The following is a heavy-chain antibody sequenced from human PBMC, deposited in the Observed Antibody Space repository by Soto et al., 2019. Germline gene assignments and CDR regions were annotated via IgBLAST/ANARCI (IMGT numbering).Heavy chain of an antibody. Sequence: EVQLLESGGGLVQPGGSLRLSCAASGFTFSVFAMSWVRQAPGKGLELVSTISGRGENTYYADSVKGRFTISRDTSKNTLNLQMNSLRGEDTAVDYCAKDRGTGDYVGNAVDIWGQGTMVTVAS. CDR2: ISGRGENT. V-gene: IGHV3-23*01. CDR1: GFTFSVFA. J-gene: IGHJ3*02. D-gene: IGHD7-27*01. CDR3: AKDRGTGDYVGNAVDI.